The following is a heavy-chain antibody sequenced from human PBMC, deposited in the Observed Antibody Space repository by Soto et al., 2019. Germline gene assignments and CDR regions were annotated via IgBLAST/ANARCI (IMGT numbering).Heavy chain of an antibody. Sequence: SETLSLTCTVSGGSISSGDYYWSWIRQPPGKGLEWIGYIYYSGSTNYNPSLKSRVTISVDTSKNQFSLKLSSVTAADTAVYYCAREVVGATTGHYYYGMDVWGQGTTVTVSS. CDR2: IYYSGST. CDR3: AREVVGATTGHYYYGMDV. CDR1: GGSISSGDYY. D-gene: IGHD1-26*01. J-gene: IGHJ6*02. V-gene: IGHV4-61*08.